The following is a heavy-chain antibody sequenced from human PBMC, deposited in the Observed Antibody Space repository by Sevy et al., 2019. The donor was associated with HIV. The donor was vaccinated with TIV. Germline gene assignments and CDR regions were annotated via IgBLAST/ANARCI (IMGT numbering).Heavy chain of an antibody. V-gene: IGHV3-74*01. CDR3: ARGTTGTFGI. CDR2: IDTDGQMT. D-gene: IGHD4-17*01. J-gene: IGHJ4*02. Sequence: EGSLRLSCVASGVTLNTYWMHWVRQAPGKELMWVSRIDTDGQMTSFADSVKGRFTISRDNAKNTIYLQMDSLRAEDTAVYFCARGTTGTFGIWGRGTLVTVSS. CDR1: GVTLNTYW.